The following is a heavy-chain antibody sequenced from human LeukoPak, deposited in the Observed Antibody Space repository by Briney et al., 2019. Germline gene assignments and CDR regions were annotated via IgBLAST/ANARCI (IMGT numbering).Heavy chain of an antibody. CDR1: GFTFSNYW. J-gene: IGHJ4*02. Sequence: PGGSLRLSCAASGFTFSNYWMTWVRQAPGKGLEWVANIRPDESEKFYVDSVKGRFTISRDNAKHSLFLQMNSLTAEDTAVYYCAKVRSSDGISAYRYFDYWGQGTLVTVSS. D-gene: IGHD2-15*01. CDR3: AKVRSSDGISAYRYFDY. V-gene: IGHV3-7*01. CDR2: IRPDESEK.